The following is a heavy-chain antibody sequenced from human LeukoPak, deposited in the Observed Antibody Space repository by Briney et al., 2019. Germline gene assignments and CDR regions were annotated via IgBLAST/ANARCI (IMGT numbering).Heavy chain of an antibody. CDR2: ISSSSGYI. V-gene: IGHV3-21*01. Sequence: PGGSLRLSCAASGFTFSSYSMNWVRQAPGKWLEWVSSISSSSGYIYYADSVKGRFTISRDNAKNSLYLQMNSLRAKDTAVYCCARDITHGWLVADYWGQGTLVTVSS. D-gene: IGHD6-19*01. CDR1: GFTFSSYS. J-gene: IGHJ4*02. CDR3: ARDITHGWLVADY.